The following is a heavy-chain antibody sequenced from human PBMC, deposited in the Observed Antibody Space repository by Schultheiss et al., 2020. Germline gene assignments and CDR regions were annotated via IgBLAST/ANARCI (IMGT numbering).Heavy chain of an antibody. J-gene: IGHJ6*02. D-gene: IGHD4-17*01. CDR3: AREYGDYPIYYYGMDV. V-gene: IGHV4-4*07. CDR2: IYTSGST. Sequence: SQTLSLTCTVSGGSISSYYWSWIRQPAGKGLEWIGRIYTSGSTYYNPSLKSRVTISVDTSKNQFSLKLSSVTAADTAVYYCAREYGDYPIYYYGMDVWGQGTTVTVSS. CDR1: GGSISSYY.